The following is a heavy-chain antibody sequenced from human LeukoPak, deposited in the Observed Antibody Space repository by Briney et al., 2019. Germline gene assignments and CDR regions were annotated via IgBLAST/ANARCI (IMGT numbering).Heavy chain of an antibody. Sequence: SETLSLTCAVYGGSFSGYYWSWIRQPPGKGLEWIGEINHSGSTNYNPSLKSRVTISVNTSKNQFSLKLSSVTAADTAVYYCARTGGNFDYWGQGTLVTVSS. CDR1: GGSFSGYY. J-gene: IGHJ4*02. CDR2: INHSGST. V-gene: IGHV4-34*01. CDR3: ARTGGNFDY. D-gene: IGHD1-14*01.